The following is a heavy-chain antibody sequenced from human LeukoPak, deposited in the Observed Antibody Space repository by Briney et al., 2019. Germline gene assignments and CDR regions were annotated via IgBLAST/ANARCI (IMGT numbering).Heavy chain of an antibody. CDR2: INPNSGGT. Sequence: ASVKVSCRASGYTFTSYYMHWVRQAPGQGLEWMGWINPNSGGTNYAQKFQGRVTMTRDTSISTAYMELSRLRSDDTAVYYCARDRFSESYFDYWGQGTLVTVSS. CDR3: ARDRFSESYFDY. V-gene: IGHV1-2*02. D-gene: IGHD3-3*01. CDR1: GYTFTSYY. J-gene: IGHJ4*02.